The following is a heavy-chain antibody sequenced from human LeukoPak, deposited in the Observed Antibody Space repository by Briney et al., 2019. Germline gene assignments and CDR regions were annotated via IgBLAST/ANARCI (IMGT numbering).Heavy chain of an antibody. Sequence: ASVKVSCKTSGYTFTRYSMNWVRQAPGQGLEWLGWINPNSGCTNYAQKFQGRDTMTRDKSISTAYMELSRLRSDDTAVYYCARSGWLVYSFDYWGQGTLVTVSS. CDR2: INPNSGCT. J-gene: IGHJ4*02. CDR3: ARSGWLVYSFDY. D-gene: IGHD6-19*01. CDR1: GYTFTRYS. V-gene: IGHV1-2*02.